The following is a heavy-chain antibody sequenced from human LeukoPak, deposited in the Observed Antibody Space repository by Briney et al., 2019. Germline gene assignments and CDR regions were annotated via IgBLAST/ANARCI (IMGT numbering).Heavy chain of an antibody. J-gene: IGHJ3*02. Sequence: GGSLRLSCAASGFTVSSNYMSWVRQAPGKGLEWVSVIYSGGSTYYADSVKGRFTISRDNSKNTLYLQMNSLRAEDTAVYYCVRGLVSNDAFDIWGQGTMVTVSS. CDR3: VRGLVSNDAFDI. CDR1: GFTVSSNY. CDR2: IYSGGST. V-gene: IGHV3-53*01. D-gene: IGHD3/OR15-3a*01.